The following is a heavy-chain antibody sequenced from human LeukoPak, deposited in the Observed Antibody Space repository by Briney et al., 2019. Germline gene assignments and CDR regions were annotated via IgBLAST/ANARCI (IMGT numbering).Heavy chain of an antibody. CDR3: ARDVSSGWSPFDY. D-gene: IGHD6-19*01. V-gene: IGHV3-74*01. Sequence: GGSLRLSCAASGFTFSSYWMHWVRQAPGKGLVWVSRINSDGSSTSYADSVKGRFTISRDNAKNSLDLQMNSLRAEDTAVYYCARDVSSGWSPFDYWGQGTLVTVSS. CDR2: INSDGSST. CDR1: GFTFSSYW. J-gene: IGHJ4*02.